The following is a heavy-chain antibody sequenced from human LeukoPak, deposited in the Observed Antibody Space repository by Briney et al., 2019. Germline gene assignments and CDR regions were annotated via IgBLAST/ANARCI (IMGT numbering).Heavy chain of an antibody. J-gene: IGHJ4*02. CDR2: INEDGSEK. CDR3: ARGGVRRGYYDY. CDR1: GFSFSNYW. Sequence: GGSLRLSCAASGFSFSNYWMKWVRQDPGKGLEWVASINEDGSEKYYVDSVRGRFTISRDNAKNSLYLQMNSLRTEDTAIYYCARGGVRRGYYDYWGQGTLVTVSS. D-gene: IGHD1-14*01. V-gene: IGHV3-7*01.